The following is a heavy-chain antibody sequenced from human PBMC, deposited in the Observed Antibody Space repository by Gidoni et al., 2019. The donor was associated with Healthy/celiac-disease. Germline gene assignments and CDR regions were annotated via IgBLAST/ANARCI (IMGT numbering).Heavy chain of an antibody. V-gene: IGHV4-39*01. CDR3: ARNAYSSGWYYSLDLQGDYYYYYMDV. CDR1: GGSISSSSYS. D-gene: IGHD6-19*01. CDR2: IYYRGRT. J-gene: IGHJ6*03. Sequence: QLQLQESVPGLVKPSGTLSLTCTVSGGSISSSSYSWGWLRQSPGKGLEWIGSIYYRGRTYDKPSLKSRVTIAVDTSKSQSSLKLSSVTAADTAVYYCARNAYSSGWYYSLDLQGDYYYYYMDVWGKGTTVTVSS.